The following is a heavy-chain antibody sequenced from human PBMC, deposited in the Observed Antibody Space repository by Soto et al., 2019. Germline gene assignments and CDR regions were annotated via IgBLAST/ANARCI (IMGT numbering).Heavy chain of an antibody. CDR2: IYYSGST. Sequence: PSETLSLTCTVSGGSISSGDYYWSWIRQPPGKGLEWIGYIYYSGSTYYNPSLKSRVTISVDTSKNQFSLKLSSVTAADTAVYYCARVQGDYGERYYYGMDVWGQGTTVTVS. J-gene: IGHJ6*02. CDR1: GGSISSGDYY. CDR3: ARVQGDYGERYYYGMDV. V-gene: IGHV4-30-4*01. D-gene: IGHD4-17*01.